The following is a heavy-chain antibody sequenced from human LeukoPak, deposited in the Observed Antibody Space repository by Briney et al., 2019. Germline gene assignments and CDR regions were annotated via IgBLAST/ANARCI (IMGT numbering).Heavy chain of an antibody. Sequence: KASETLSLTCAVPGYSISSGYYWGWIRQPPGKGLEWIGSIYHSGSTYYNPSLKSRVTISVDTSKNQFSLKLSSVTAADTAVYYCARPVRYSSPNWFDPWGQGTLVTVSS. V-gene: IGHV4-38-2*01. CDR2: IYHSGST. J-gene: IGHJ5*02. D-gene: IGHD6-19*01. CDR3: ARPVRYSSPNWFDP. CDR1: GYSISSGYY.